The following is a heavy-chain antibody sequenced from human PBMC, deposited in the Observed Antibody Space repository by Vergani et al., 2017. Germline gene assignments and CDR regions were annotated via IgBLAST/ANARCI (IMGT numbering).Heavy chain of an antibody. J-gene: IGHJ6*03. CDR1: GFNFSPYS. CDR3: ARLGLRFAKFYYMDV. V-gene: IGHV3-74*03. D-gene: IGHD4-17*01. Sequence: EVQLVESGGGLVQPGGSLRLSCAASGFNFSPYSFQWVRRAPGKGLVWVSRINTDGSETKFADSVKGRFTMSRNNDKNTVYLQMERLRVEDTATYYCARLGLRFAKFYYMDVWGKGP. CDR2: INTDGSET.